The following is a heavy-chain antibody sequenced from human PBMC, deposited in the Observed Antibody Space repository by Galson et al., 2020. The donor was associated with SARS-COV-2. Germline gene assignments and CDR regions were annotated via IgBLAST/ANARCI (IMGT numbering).Heavy chain of an antibody. CDR1: GFTFSSYR. D-gene: IGHD4-17*01. V-gene: IGHV3-48*04. CDR3: ARDRGYGDYGPYYYGMDV. J-gene: IGHJ6*02. Sequence: QAGGSLRLSCAASGFTFSSYRMNWVRQAPGKGLEWVSYISSSSSTIYYADSVKGRFPISRDNAKNSLYLQMNSLRAEDTAVYYCARDRGYGDYGPYYYGMDVWGQGTTVTVSS. CDR2: ISSSSSTI.